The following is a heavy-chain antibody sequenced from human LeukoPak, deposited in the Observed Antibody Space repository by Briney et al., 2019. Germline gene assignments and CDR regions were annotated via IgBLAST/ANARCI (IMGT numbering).Heavy chain of an antibody. CDR3: ARAVAGTGYFDN. V-gene: IGHV3-23*01. CDR1: GFTFSTYG. D-gene: IGHD6-19*01. Sequence: GGSLRLSCAASGFTFSTYGMSWVRRAPGKGLEWVTFISYSGDKTYYANTAKGRFTISRDNSKNTLYLQMNNLRAGDTAVYYCARAVAGTGYFDNWGQGTLVTVSS. CDR2: ISYSGDKT. J-gene: IGHJ4*02.